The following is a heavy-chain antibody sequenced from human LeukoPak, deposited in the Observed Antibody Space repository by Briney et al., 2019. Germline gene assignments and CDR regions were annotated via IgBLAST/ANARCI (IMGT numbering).Heavy chain of an antibody. V-gene: IGHV3-7*01. D-gene: IGHD3-16*02. CDR2: IKQDGSEK. CDR1: GFTFSSHC. CDR3: ARGTAGGVINWGIDY. Sequence: GGSLRLSCAASGFTFSSHCMNWARQAPGKGLEWVANIKQDGSEKYYVDSVKGRFTISRDNAKNSLYLQMNSLRAEDTAVYYRARGTAGGVINWGIDYWGQGTLVTVSS. J-gene: IGHJ4*02.